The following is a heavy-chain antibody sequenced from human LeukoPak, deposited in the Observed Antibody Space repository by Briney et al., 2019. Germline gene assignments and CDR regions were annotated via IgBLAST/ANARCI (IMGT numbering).Heavy chain of an antibody. J-gene: IGHJ1*01. CDR3: AKDISAASYDSSGPRFQH. CDR2: IWYDGSNK. D-gene: IGHD3-22*01. Sequence: GRSLRLSCAASGFTFSSYGMHGVRQAPGKGLEWVAVIWYDGSNKYYADSVKGRFTISRDNSKNTLYLQMNSLRAEDTAVYYCAKDISAASYDSSGPRFQHWGQGTLVTVSS. V-gene: IGHV3-33*06. CDR1: GFTFSSYG.